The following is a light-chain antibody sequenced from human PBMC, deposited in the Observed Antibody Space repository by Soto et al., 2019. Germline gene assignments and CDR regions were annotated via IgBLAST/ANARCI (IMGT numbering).Light chain of an antibody. CDR1: SSDVGGYNY. J-gene: IGLJ2*01. Sequence: QSALTQPPSASESPGQSVTISCTGTSSDVGGYNYVSWYQQHPGKAPKLMIYEVSKRPSGVPDRFSGSKSGNTASLTVSGLQAEDEADYYCSSYAGSNNFRVFGGGTKLTVL. CDR3: SSYAGSNNFRV. CDR2: EVS. V-gene: IGLV2-8*01.